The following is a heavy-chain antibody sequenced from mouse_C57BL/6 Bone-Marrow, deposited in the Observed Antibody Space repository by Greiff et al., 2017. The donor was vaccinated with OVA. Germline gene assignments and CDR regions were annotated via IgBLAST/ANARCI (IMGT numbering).Heavy chain of an antibody. CDR3: AREGYYCGSSAWFAY. CDR2: IDPSDSYT. Sequence: QVQLQQSGAELVMPGASVKLSCKASGYTFTSYWMHWVKQRPGQGLEWIGEIDPSDSYTNYNQKFKGKSTLTVDKSSSTAYMQLSSLTSEDSAVYYCAREGYYCGSSAWFAYWGQGTLVTVSA. V-gene: IGHV1-69*01. D-gene: IGHD1-1*01. CDR1: GYTFTSYW. J-gene: IGHJ3*01.